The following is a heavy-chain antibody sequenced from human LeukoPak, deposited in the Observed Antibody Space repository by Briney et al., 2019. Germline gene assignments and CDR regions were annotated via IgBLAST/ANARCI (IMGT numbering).Heavy chain of an antibody. CDR2: IKSKTDGGTT. V-gene: IGHV3-15*01. CDR3: TTDSNRVVITFGDY. CDR1: GFTFSNAW. Sequence: GGSLRLSCAASGFTFSNAWMSWVRQAPGKGLEWVGRIKSKTDGGTTDYAAPVKGRFTISRDDSKNTLYLQMNSLKTEDTAVYYCTTDSNRVVITFGDYWGQGTLVTVSS. J-gene: IGHJ4*02. D-gene: IGHD3-22*01.